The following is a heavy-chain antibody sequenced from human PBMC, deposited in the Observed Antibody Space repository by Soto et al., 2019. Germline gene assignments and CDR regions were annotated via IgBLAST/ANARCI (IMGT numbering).Heavy chain of an antibody. V-gene: IGHV3-30-3*01. D-gene: IGHD6-13*01. J-gene: IGHJ4*02. CDR2: ISSDGGNK. CDR3: ARAVSSSWGFDY. CDR1: GFTFSPYA. Sequence: QVQMVESGGGVVQPGRSLRLSCVASGFTFSPYAMHWVRQAPGKGLEWVAVISSDGGNKYYADSVKGRFTISRDNSKNTLYLQMDSLRREDTSVYYCARAVSSSWGFDYWGQGTLVTVSS.